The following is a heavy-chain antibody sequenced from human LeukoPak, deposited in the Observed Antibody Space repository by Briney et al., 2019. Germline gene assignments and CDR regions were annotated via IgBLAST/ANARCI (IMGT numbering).Heavy chain of an antibody. J-gene: IGHJ5*02. CDR3: ARTMYSSSWYGSNWFDP. CDR2: IYTSGST. CDR1: GGSISSYY. Sequence: SETLSLTCTVSGGSISSYYWSWIRQPPGKGLEWIGYIYTSGSTNYNPSLKRRVTISVDTSKNQFSLKLSSVTAADTAVYYCARTMYSSSWYGSNWFDPWGQGTLVTVSS. D-gene: IGHD6-13*01. V-gene: IGHV4-4*09.